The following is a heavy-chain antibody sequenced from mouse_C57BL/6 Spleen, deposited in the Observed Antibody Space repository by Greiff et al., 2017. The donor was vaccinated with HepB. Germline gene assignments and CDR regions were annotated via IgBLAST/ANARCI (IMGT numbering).Heavy chain of an antibody. CDR2: ISSGGSYT. Sequence: EVQLKESGGDLVKPGGSLKLSCAASGFTFSSYGMSWVRQTPDKRLEWVATISSGGSYTYYPDSVKGRFTISRDNAKNTLYLQMSSLKSEDTAMYYCARGDSVYYAMDYWGQGTSVTVSS. J-gene: IGHJ4*01. CDR1: GFTFSSYG. CDR3: ARGDSVYYAMDY. V-gene: IGHV5-6*01.